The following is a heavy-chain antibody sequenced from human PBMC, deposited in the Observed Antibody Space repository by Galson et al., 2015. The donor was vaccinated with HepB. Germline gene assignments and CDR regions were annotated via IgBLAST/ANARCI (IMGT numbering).Heavy chain of an antibody. Sequence: SLRLSCAASGFTFSSYSMNWVRQAPGKGLEWVSSISSSSYIYYADSVKGRFTISRDNAKDSLYLQMSSLRAEDTAVYYCARDAYGVGATFDYWGQGTLVTVSS. D-gene: IGHD1-26*01. CDR2: ISSSSYI. CDR3: ARDAYGVGATFDY. V-gene: IGHV3-21*01. J-gene: IGHJ4*02. CDR1: GFTFSSYS.